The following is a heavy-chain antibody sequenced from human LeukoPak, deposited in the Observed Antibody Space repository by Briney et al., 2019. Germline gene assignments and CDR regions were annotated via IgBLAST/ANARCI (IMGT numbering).Heavy chain of an antibody. Sequence: ASVKVSCKASGYTFTGYYMHWVRQAPGQGLEWMGWINPNSGGTNYAQKFQGRVTMTEDTSTDTAYMELSSLRSEDTAVYYCATGFNRRLRLGELSLRSWFDPWGQGTLVTVSS. CDR1: GYTFTGYY. V-gene: IGHV1-2*02. J-gene: IGHJ5*02. CDR3: ATGFNRRLRLGELSLRSWFDP. D-gene: IGHD3-16*02. CDR2: INPNSGGT.